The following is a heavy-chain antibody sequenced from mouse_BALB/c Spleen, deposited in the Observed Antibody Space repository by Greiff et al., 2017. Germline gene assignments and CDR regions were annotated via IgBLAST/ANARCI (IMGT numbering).Heavy chain of an antibody. V-gene: IGHV1-77*01. CDR1: GYTFTDYY. D-gene: IGHD2-3*01. J-gene: IGHJ4*01. CDR2: IYPGSGNT. Sequence: VQGVESGAELARPGASVKLSCKASGYTFTDYYINWVKQRTGQGLEWIGEIYPGSGNTYYNEKFKGKATLTADKSSSTAYMQLSSLTSEDSAVYFCARGLLLVYWGQGTSVTVSS. CDR3: ARGLLLVY.